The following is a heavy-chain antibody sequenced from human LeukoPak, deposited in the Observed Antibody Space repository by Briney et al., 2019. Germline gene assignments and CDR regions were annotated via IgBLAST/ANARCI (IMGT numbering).Heavy chain of an antibody. V-gene: IGHV3-48*02. Sequence: GGSLRLSCAASGFTFSNYGIHWVRQAPGKGLEWVSYISSTSSIISYVDSVRGRFTISRDNAKNSLYLQMNSLRDEDTAVYYCVRESSYAFNIWGQGTMVTVSS. CDR3: VRESSYAFNI. CDR1: GFTFSNYG. J-gene: IGHJ3*02. CDR2: ISSTSSII.